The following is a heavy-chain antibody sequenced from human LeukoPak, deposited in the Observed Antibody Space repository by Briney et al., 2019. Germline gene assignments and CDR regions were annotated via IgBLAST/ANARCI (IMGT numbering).Heavy chain of an antibody. CDR1: GFTFSNSW. CDR2: INGEGGDK. D-gene: IGHD5-18*01. V-gene: IGHV3-7*01. J-gene: IGHJ4*02. CDR3: MGLGHSD. Sequence: QPGRSLRLSCAASGFTFSNSWMTWVRQVPGKGREWVATINGEGGDKYYVGSVKGRFIISRDNAKTSLHLQMSSLRVEDTAVYYCMGLGHSDWGQGTLVTVSS.